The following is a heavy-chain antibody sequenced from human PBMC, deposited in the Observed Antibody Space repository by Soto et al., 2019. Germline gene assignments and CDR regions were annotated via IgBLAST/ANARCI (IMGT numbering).Heavy chain of an antibody. CDR1: GYTFTSYA. CDR3: ASSYSNYALIDYYYYGMDV. CDR2: INAGNGNT. J-gene: IGHJ6*02. Sequence: QVQLVQSGAEVKKPGASVKVSCKASGYTFTSYAMHWVRQAPGQMLEWMGWINAGNGNTKYSQKFQGRVTIPRDTSASTAYMELSSLRSEDTAVYYCASSYSNYALIDYYYYGMDVWGQGTTVTVSS. V-gene: IGHV1-3*01. D-gene: IGHD4-4*01.